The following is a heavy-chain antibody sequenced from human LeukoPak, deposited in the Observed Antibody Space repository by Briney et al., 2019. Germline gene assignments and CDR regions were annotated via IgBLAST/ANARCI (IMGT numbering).Heavy chain of an antibody. D-gene: IGHD6-19*01. CDR1: GFTFSSYE. CDR2: ISSSGSTI. V-gene: IGHV3-48*03. J-gene: IGHJ4*02. Sequence: PGGSLRLSCAASGFTFSSYEMNWVCQAPGKGLEWVSYISSSGSTIYYADSVKGRFTISRDNSKNTLYLQMNSLRAEDTAVYYCAKMAPASTGIAVAEGPWDYWGQGTLVTVSS. CDR3: AKMAPASTGIAVAEGPWDY.